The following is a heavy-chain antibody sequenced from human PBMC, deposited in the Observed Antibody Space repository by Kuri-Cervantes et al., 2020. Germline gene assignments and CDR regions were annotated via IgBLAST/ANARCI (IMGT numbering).Heavy chain of an antibody. D-gene: IGHD5-24*01. CDR2: TYYRSKWYN. V-gene: IGHV6-1*01. CDR1: GDSVSSNSAA. J-gene: IGHJ6*03. CDR3: ARRGLQVSYYYYYMDV. Sequence: LRLSCAISGDSVSSNSAAWNWIRQSPSRGLEWLGRTYYRSKWYNDYAVSVKSRITINPDTSKSQFSLQLNSVTPEDTAVYYCARRGLQVSYYYYYMDVWGKGTTVTVSS.